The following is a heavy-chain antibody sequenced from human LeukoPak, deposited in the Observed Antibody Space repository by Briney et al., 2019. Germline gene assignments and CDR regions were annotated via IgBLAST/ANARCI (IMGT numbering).Heavy chain of an antibody. Sequence: SLRLSCTASGFTFGDYAMHWVRQAPGRGPEWVSSISWNSGNIVYADSVKGRFTISRDNAKNSLHLQMNSLRPEDTALYYCAKPGCSFTNCYINYWGQGTLVTVSS. D-gene: IGHD2-2*02. CDR3: AKPGCSFTNCYINY. J-gene: IGHJ4*02. CDR1: GFTFGDYA. V-gene: IGHV3-9*01. CDR2: ISWNSGNI.